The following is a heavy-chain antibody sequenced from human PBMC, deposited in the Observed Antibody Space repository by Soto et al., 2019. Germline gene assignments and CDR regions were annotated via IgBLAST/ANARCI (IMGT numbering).Heavy chain of an antibody. CDR1: GITFTNYW. V-gene: IGHV3-74*01. CDR3: GTVFEH. Sequence: EVQLVESGGGSVQPGGSLRLSCVASGITFTNYWMHWVRQVPGKGLVWVARVDSDGRGTSYADFVKGRFNISRDNAKNTLYLQMSSLRVEDTAMYYCGTVFEHWGQGIPVTVSS. J-gene: IGHJ4*02. CDR2: VDSDGRGT.